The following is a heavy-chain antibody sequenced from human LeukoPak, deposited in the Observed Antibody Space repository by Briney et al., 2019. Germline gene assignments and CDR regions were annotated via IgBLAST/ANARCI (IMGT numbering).Heavy chain of an antibody. CDR2: INPNGGSP. D-gene: IGHD2-2*01. CDR1: GYTFTSYY. V-gene: IGHV1-46*01. Sequence: ASVKVSCKASGYTFTSYYIHWVRQAPGQGLEWMGIINPNGGSPSYAQRFQGRVTVTRDTSTTTVYMELSSLRSEDTAVYYCAREEASDYFYGMDVWGQGTTVTVSS. CDR3: AREEASDYFYGMDV. J-gene: IGHJ6*02.